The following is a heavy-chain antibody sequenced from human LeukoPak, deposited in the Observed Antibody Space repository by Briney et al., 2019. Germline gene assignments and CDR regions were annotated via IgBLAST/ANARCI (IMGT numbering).Heavy chain of an antibody. CDR3: ARDRRRWLQWGTFDY. Sequence: GGSLRLSCAASGFTFSSYSMNWVRQAPGKGREWVSSISSSSSYIYYADSVKGRFTISRDNAKNSLYLQMNSLRAEDTAVYYCARDRRRWLQWGTFDYWGQGTLVTVSS. J-gene: IGHJ4*02. CDR2: ISSSSSYI. CDR1: GFTFSSYS. V-gene: IGHV3-21*01. D-gene: IGHD5-24*01.